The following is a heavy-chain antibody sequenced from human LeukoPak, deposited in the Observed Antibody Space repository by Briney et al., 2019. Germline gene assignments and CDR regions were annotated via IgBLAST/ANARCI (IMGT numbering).Heavy chain of an antibody. J-gene: IGHJ4*02. CDR1: GGSISSYY. Sequence: SETPSLTCTVSGGSISSYYWSWIRQPPGKGLEWIGYIYYSGSTNYNPSLKSRVTISVDTSKNQFSLKLSSVTAADTAVYYCARVFEYAGHFDYWGQGSLVTVSS. D-gene: IGHD3-3*01. CDR2: IYYSGST. V-gene: IGHV4-59*01. CDR3: ARVFEYAGHFDY.